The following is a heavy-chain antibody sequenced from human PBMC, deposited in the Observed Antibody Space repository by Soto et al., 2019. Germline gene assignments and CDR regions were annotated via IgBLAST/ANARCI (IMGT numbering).Heavy chain of an antibody. CDR2: IYYSGST. CDR3: ARHSTDYYDSSGYPNDAFDI. D-gene: IGHD3-22*01. V-gene: IGHV4-39*01. Sequence: XETLSLTCTVSGGSISSSSYYWGWIRQPPGKGLEWIGSIYYSGSTYYNPSLKSRVTISVDTSKNQFSLKLSSVTAADTAVYYCARHSTDYYDSSGYPNDAFDIWGQGTMGIVSS. J-gene: IGHJ3*02. CDR1: GGSISSSSYY.